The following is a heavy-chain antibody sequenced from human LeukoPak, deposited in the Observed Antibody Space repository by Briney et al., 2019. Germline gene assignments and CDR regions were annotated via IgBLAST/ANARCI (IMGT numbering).Heavy chain of an antibody. CDR2: FDPEDGET. Sequence: ASVKVSCKVSGYTLTELSMHWVRQAPGKGLEWMGGFDPEDGETIYAQKFQGRVTITTDESTSTAYMELSSLRSEDTAVYYCARDEIYDRGRPFDYWGQGTLVTVSS. V-gene: IGHV1-24*01. CDR1: GYTLTELS. CDR3: ARDEIYDRGRPFDY. J-gene: IGHJ4*02. D-gene: IGHD3-22*01.